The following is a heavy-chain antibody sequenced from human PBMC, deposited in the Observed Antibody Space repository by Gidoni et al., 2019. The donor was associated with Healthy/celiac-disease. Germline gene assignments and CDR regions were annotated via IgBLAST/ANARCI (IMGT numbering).Heavy chain of an antibody. D-gene: IGHD3-16*01. CDR2: ISSSSSYI. CDR1: GFTFSSYS. CDR3: ARVGVKGSPRYFDY. J-gene: IGHJ4*02. Sequence: EVQLVESGGGLVKPGGSLRRSCAASGFTFSSYSMNWVRQAPGKGLEWVSSISSSSSYIYYADSVKGRFTISRDNAKNSLYLQMNSLRAEDTAVYYCARVGVKGSPRYFDYWGQGTLVTVSS. V-gene: IGHV3-21*01.